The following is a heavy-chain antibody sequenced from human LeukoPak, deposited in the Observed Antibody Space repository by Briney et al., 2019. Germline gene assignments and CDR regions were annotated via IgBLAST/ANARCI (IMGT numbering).Heavy chain of an antibody. CDR3: ARPYCSSTSCYGAFDI. D-gene: IGHD2-2*01. V-gene: IGHV4-39*07. J-gene: IGHJ3*02. CDR2: IYYSGST. Sequence: PSETLSLTCTVSGGSISSSSYYWGWIRQPPGKGLEWIGSIYYSGSTYYNPSLKSRVTISVDTSKNQFSLKLSSVTAADTAVYYCARPYCSSTSCYGAFDIWGQGTMVTVSS. CDR1: GGSISSSSYY.